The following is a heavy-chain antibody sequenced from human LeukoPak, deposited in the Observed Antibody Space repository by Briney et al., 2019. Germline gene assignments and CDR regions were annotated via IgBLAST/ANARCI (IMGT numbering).Heavy chain of an antibody. CDR1: GYTFTSYD. CDR2: MNPNSGNT. J-gene: IGHJ3*02. Sequence: ASVKVSCKASGYTFTSYDINWVRQATGLGLAWMGWMNPNSGNTGYAQKFQGRVTMTRNTSISTAYMELSSLRSEDTAVYYCARGPQRTRLLWFGVELDAFDIWGQGTMVTVSS. V-gene: IGHV1-8*01. D-gene: IGHD3-10*01. CDR3: ARGPQRTRLLWFGVELDAFDI.